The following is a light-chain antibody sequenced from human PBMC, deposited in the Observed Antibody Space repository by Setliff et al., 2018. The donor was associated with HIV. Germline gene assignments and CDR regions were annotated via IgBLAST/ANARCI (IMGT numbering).Light chain of an antibody. CDR1: SSDVGTYNF. CDR3: NSFTSTTIYV. J-gene: IGLJ1*01. Sequence: QSALAQPASVSGSPGQSITISCTGTSSDVGTYNFVSWYQQHPGQAPKLIIFEVTKRPSGVSTRFSGSRSGNTASLTISGLQAEDEADYYCNSFTSTTIYVFGTGTKVTVL. V-gene: IGLV2-14*03. CDR2: EVT.